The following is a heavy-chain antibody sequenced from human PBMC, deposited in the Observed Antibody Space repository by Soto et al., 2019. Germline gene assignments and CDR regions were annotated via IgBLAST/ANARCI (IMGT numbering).Heavy chain of an antibody. CDR3: ARGSSTDIVVVVAATPSYYYYMDV. Sequence: ASVKVSCKASGYTFTGYYMHWVRQAPGQGLEWMGWINPNSGGTNYAQKFQGWVTMTRDTSISTAYMELSRLRSDDTAVYYCARGSSTDIVVVVAATPSYYYYMDVWGKGTTVTVSS. CDR1: GYTFTGYY. J-gene: IGHJ6*03. CDR2: INPNSGGT. V-gene: IGHV1-2*04. D-gene: IGHD2-15*01.